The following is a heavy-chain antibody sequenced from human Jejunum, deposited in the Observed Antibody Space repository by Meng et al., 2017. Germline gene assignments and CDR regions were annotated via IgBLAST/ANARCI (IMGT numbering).Heavy chain of an antibody. J-gene: IGHJ2*01. CDR2: INPNNGGT. V-gene: IGHV1-2*06. CDR3: ARDMGGRDGYNANWYFDL. CDR1: GYTFTDYY. Sequence: QVQLVQSGAEVKMPGASVKVSCKASGYTFTDYYIYWVRQAPGQGLEWVGRINPNNGGTKYPQKFQGRVTITRDTSISTAYMELSSLTSDDTAVYYCARDMGGRDGYNANWYFDLWGRGTLVTVSS. D-gene: IGHD5-24*01.